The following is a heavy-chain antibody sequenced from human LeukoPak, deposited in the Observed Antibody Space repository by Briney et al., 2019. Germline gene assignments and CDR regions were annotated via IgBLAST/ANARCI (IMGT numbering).Heavy chain of an antibody. CDR2: IYDGGNT. CDR1: GGSISPYY. CDR3: ASPSEVSFKALDY. V-gene: IGHV4-59*01. J-gene: IGHJ4*02. Sequence: PSETLSLTCTVSGGSISPYYWSWIRLPPGKGLEWMGGIYDGGNTHYNPSLKSRVTISLDTSKNQFSLKVTSVTAADTAVYYCASPSEVSFKALDYWGQGTLVTVSS. D-gene: IGHD2/OR15-2a*01.